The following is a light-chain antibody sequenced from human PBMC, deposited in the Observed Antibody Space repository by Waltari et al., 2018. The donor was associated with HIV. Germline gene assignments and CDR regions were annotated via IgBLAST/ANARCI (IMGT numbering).Light chain of an antibody. CDR3: QSYDSSIVV. Sequence: NFMLTPPHSVSESPGKTVTISCTRSSGSIASNYVQWYQQRPGTAPTTVIYADNQRPSGVPDRFSGSIDGSSNSAALTSPGLKTEDEADYSCQSYDSSIVVFGGGTKLTVL. J-gene: IGLJ2*01. CDR1: SGSIASNY. V-gene: IGLV6-57*04. CDR2: ADN.